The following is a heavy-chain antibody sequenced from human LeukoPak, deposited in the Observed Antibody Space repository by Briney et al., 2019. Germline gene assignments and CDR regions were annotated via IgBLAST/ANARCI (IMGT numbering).Heavy chain of an antibody. V-gene: IGHV3-9*01. J-gene: IGHJ3*02. CDR3: AKDKSAAAGIDAFDI. CDR2: ISWNSGSI. D-gene: IGHD6-13*01. Sequence: GGSLRLSCAASGFTFDDYAMHWVRQAPGKGLEWVSGISWNSGSIGYADSVKGRFTISRDNAKNSLYLQMNSLRAEDTALYYCAKDKSAAAGIDAFDIWGQGTMDIVSS. CDR1: GFTFDDYA.